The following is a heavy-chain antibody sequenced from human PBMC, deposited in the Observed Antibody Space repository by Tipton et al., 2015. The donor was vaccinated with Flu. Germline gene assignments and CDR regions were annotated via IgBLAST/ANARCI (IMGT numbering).Heavy chain of an antibody. CDR3: AGGVFGWKASRYIDL. D-gene: IGHD6-19*01. V-gene: IGHV4-59*01. CDR1: GGSLSAYS. CDR2: IDYSGYT. Sequence: GLVKPSETLSLTCTVSGGSLSAYSWIWIRQPPGKGLEWIGYIDYSGYTKYHPSLESRVTFSADTAENQVSLNLTSVTSADTAVFFCAGGVFGWKASRYIDLWGRGTLVTFSS. J-gene: IGHJ2*01.